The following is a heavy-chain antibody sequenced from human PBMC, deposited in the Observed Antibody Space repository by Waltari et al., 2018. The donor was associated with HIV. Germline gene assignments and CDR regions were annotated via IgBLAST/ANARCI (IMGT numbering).Heavy chain of an antibody. V-gene: IGHV3-21*01. Sequence: EVQLVASGGGLVKPGGSLRLSCAASGSHSSSYSMNWVGQAPGKGLEWVSSISSSSSYIYYADSVKGRFTISRDNAKNSLYLQMNSLRAEDTAVYYCARDRVRGARDFDYWGQGTLVTVSS. D-gene: IGHD3-10*01. CDR1: GSHSSSYS. J-gene: IGHJ4*02. CDR2: ISSSSSYI. CDR3: ARDRVRGARDFDY.